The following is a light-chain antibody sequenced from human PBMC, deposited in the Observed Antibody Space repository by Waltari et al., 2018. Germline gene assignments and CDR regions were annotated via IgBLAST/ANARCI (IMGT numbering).Light chain of an antibody. V-gene: IGLV1-47*02. Sequence: QSVLTQPPSASGTPGQRVTISCSGRSSNTGSNFVYWYRQLPGTAPKRLLYSNNQRPSGIPDRFSGSKSGTSASLTISGLRSEDGADYYCAAWDDSVGGVFGGGTKLTVL. CDR3: AAWDDSVGGV. CDR2: SNN. CDR1: SSNTGSNF. J-gene: IGLJ3*02.